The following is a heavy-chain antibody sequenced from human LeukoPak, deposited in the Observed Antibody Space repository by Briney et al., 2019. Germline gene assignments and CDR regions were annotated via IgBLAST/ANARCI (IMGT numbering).Heavy chain of an antibody. CDR3: ARVREYCSGGSCPRNWFDP. J-gene: IGHJ5*02. V-gene: IGHV1-18*04. Sequence: ASVKVSCRASGYSFTGYYIHWVRQAPGQGPEWMGWISAYNGNTNYAQKLQGRVTMTTDTSTSTAYMELRSLRSDDTAVYYCARVREYCSGGSCPRNWFDPWGQGTLVTVSS. CDR1: GYSFTGYY. D-gene: IGHD2-15*01. CDR2: ISAYNGNT.